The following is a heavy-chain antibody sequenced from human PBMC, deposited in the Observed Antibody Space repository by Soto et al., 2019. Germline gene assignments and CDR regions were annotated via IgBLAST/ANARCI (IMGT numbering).Heavy chain of an antibody. J-gene: IGHJ3*01. Sequence: GGSLRLSCAASGFIFTNYAMNWVRQAPGKGLEWVSVIGGRGNSAYYADSAQGRFTISRDNSKNTLSLQMSSLTADDTAIYYCVREGRGSFDFWGRGTMVTVSS. CDR3: VREGRGSFDF. V-gene: IGHV3-23*01. CDR1: GFIFTNYA. D-gene: IGHD5-12*01. CDR2: IGGRGNSA.